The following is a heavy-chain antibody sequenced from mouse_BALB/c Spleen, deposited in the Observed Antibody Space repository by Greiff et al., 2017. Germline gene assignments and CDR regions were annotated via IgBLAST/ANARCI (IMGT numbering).Heavy chain of an antibody. CDR1: GDSITSGY. D-gene: IGHD2-1*01. V-gene: IGHV3-8*02. J-gene: IGHJ3*01. CDR3: SRCYYGNYLSWFAY. Sequence: EVKLVESGPSLVKPSQTLSLTCSVTGDSITSGYWNWIRKFPGNKLEYMGYISYSGSTYYNPSLKSRISITRDTSKNQYYLQLNSVTTEDTATYYCSRCYYGNYLSWFAYWGQGTLVTVST. CDR2: ISYSGST.